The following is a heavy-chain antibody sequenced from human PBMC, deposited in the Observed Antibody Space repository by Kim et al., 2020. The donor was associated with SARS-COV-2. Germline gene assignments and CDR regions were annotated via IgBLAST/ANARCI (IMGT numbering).Heavy chain of an antibody. J-gene: IGHJ6*01. CDR2: IYYSGST. CDR1: GGSISSYY. V-gene: IGHV4-59*01. Sequence: SETLSLTCTVSGGSISSYYWSWIRQPPGKGLEWIGYIYYSGSTNYNPSLKSRVTISVDTSKNQFSLKLSSVTAADTAVYYCARRLRFLEGDYYYYGMDV. D-gene: IGHD3-3*01. CDR3: ARRLRFLEGDYYYYGMDV.